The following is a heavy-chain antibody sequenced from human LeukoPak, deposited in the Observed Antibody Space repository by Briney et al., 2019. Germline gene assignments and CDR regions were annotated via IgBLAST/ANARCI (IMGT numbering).Heavy chain of an antibody. Sequence: SQTLSLTCAISGDSVSSKSAAWNWIRQSPARGLECLGRTHYRSKWYNDYAVSVKSRLTINPDTSKNQFSLQLNSVTPEDTAVYYCARDPPGPDTNFDYWGQGTLVTVSS. D-gene: IGHD2-8*02. CDR2: THYRSKWYN. CDR3: ARDPPGPDTNFDY. J-gene: IGHJ4*02. CDR1: GDSVSSKSAA. V-gene: IGHV6-1*01.